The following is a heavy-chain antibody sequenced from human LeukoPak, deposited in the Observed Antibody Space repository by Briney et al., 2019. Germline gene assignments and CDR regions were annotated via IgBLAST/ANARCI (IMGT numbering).Heavy chain of an antibody. J-gene: IGHJ4*02. CDR3: ARDRGYYYDSSGYYARDYYFDY. D-gene: IGHD3-22*01. CDR1: GGTFSSYA. V-gene: IGHV1-69*05. Sequence: ASVKVSCKASGGTFSSYAVSWVRQATGQGLEWMGGIIPIFGTANYAQKFQGRVTITTDESTSTAYMELSSLRSEDTAVYYCARDRGYYYDSSGYYARDYYFDYWGQGTLVTVSS. CDR2: IIPIFGTA.